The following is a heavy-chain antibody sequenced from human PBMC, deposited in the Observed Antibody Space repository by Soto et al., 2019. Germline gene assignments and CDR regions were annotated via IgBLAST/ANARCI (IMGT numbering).Heavy chain of an antibody. Sequence: SETRSLTCTVSGGSISSGGYYWSWIRQHPGKGLEWIGYIYYSGSTYYNSSLKSRVTISVDTSKNQFSLKLSSVTAADTAVYYCARVDTAMANFDYWGQGTLVTVSS. CDR3: ARVDTAMANFDY. CDR2: IYYSGST. J-gene: IGHJ4*02. V-gene: IGHV4-31*03. D-gene: IGHD5-18*01. CDR1: GGSISSGGYY.